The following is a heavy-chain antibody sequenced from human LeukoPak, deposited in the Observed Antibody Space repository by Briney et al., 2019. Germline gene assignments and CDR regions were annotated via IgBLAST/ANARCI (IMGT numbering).Heavy chain of an antibody. CDR3: ASNYDSSGYSYFDY. V-gene: IGHV3-23*01. Sequence: GGSLRLSCAASGFTFSSYAMTWVRLAPGKGLEWVSTISGSGGSTYYADSVKGRFTISRDNSQNTLYLQMITLRAEDTAVYYCASNYDSSGYSYFDYWGQGTLVTVSS. J-gene: IGHJ4*02. CDR1: GFTFSSYA. CDR2: ISGSGGST. D-gene: IGHD3-22*01.